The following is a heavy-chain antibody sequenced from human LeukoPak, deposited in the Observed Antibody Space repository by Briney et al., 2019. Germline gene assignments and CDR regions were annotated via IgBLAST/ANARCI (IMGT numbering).Heavy chain of an antibody. J-gene: IGHJ4*02. CDR2: IHKNAIT. V-gene: IGHV3-53*01. D-gene: IGHD2-15*01. CDR1: DFTVSSNY. CDR3: AKSPVSSCRGSFCYPFDY. Sequence: GGSLRLSCAASDFTVSSNYMSWVRQAPGKGLEWVSVIHKNAITSYADSVKGRFTISRDNSRNTLYLQMNTLRAEDTAVYFCAKSPVSSCRGSFCYPFDYWGQGNLDTVSS.